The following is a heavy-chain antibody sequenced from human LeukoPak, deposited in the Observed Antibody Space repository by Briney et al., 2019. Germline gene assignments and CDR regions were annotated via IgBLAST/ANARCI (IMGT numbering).Heavy chain of an antibody. CDR1: GFTFTSYS. CDR3: ASNWGYYFDY. J-gene: IGHJ4*02. D-gene: IGHD7-27*01. V-gene: IGHV3-21*01. CDR2: ISSSSSYI. Sequence: GGSLRLSCAASGFTFTSYSMNWVRQAQGKGLEWVSSISSSSSYIYYGDSVKGRFTISRDNAKNSLYLQMNSLRAEDTAVYYCASNWGYYFDYWGQGTLVTVSS.